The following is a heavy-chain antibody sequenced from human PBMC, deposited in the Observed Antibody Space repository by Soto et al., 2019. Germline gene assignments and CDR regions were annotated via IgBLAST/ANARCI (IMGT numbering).Heavy chain of an antibody. Sequence: EVQLVESGGGLVQPGGSLRLSCAASGFTFSSYIMHWVRQTPGKGLVWVSRITTDGSTTTYADSVRGRFTISRDNAKNTLYLQMNSLSAEDTAVDYCARERAGVIFDCWGQGPLVNVSS. CDR1: GFTFSSYI. J-gene: IGHJ4*02. V-gene: IGHV3-74*01. CDR3: ARERAGVIFDC. CDR2: ITTDGSTT. D-gene: IGHD3-10*01.